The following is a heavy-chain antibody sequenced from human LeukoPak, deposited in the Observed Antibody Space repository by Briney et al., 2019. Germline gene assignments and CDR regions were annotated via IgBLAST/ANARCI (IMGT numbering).Heavy chain of an antibody. D-gene: IGHD4-17*01. CDR1: GFSFSIAW. Sequence: GGSLRLSCAPSGFSFSIAWMSWVRQAPGKGLEWVGRIKSKSDGETRDYAAPVRGRFAISRDDSKNTLFLLMNSLKTDDTAVYFCITDPGDYENFWGQGTLVTVSS. CDR2: IKSKSDGETR. V-gene: IGHV3-15*01. CDR3: ITDPGDYENF. J-gene: IGHJ4*02.